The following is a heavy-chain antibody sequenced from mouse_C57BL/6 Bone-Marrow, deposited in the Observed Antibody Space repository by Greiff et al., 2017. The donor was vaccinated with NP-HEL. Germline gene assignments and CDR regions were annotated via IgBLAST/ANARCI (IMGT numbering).Heavy chain of an antibody. D-gene: IGHD2-12*01. Sequence: EVQLQQSGPELVKPGASVKISCKASGYTFTDYYMNWVKQSHGKSLEWIGDINPNNGGTSYNQKFKGKATLTVDKSSSTAYMELRSLTSEDSAVYYCARRDYTLENYFDYWGQGTTLTVSS. J-gene: IGHJ2*01. CDR1: GYTFTDYY. CDR3: ARRDYTLENYFDY. CDR2: INPNNGGT. V-gene: IGHV1-26*01.